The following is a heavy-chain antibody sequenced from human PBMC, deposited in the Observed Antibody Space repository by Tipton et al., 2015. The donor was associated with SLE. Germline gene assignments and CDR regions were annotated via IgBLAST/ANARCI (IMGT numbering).Heavy chain of an antibody. Sequence: TLSLTCAVYGGSFSGYYWSWIRQPPGKGLEWIGEINHSGSTYYNPSLKSRVTISVDTSKNQFSLKLSSVTAADTAVYYCARVPIFSRAFDIWGQGTMVTVSS. V-gene: IGHV4-34*09. D-gene: IGHD3-3*02. CDR1: GGSFSGYY. CDR2: INHSGST. CDR3: ARVPIFSRAFDI. J-gene: IGHJ3*02.